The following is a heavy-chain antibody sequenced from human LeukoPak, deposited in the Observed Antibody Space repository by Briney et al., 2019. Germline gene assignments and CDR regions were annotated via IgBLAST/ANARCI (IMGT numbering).Heavy chain of an antibody. CDR3: ARFDSSGYYYFAY. CDR2: INHSGST. D-gene: IGHD3-22*01. J-gene: IGHJ4*02. CDR1: GGSFSGYY. V-gene: IGHV4-34*01. Sequence: SETLSLTCAVYGGSFSGYYWSWIRQPPGKGLEWIGEINHSGSTNYNPSLKSRVTISVDTSKNQFSLKLSSVTAADTAVYYRARFDSSGYYYFAYWGQGTLVTVSS.